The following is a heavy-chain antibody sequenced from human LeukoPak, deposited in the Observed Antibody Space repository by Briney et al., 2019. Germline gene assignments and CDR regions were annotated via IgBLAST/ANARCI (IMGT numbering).Heavy chain of an antibody. J-gene: IGHJ3*02. CDR1: GGSVSSNSAA. D-gene: IGHD6-13*01. V-gene: IGHV6-1*01. CDR3: ARYTSRWSFDI. Sequence: SQTLSLTCAISGGSVSSNSAAWNWLRQSPSRGLEWLGRTYYRSKWYNDYAISVKSRITINPDTSKNQFSLQLNSVTPEDTAVYFCARYTSRWSFDIWGQGTMVTVSS. CDR2: TYYRSKWYN.